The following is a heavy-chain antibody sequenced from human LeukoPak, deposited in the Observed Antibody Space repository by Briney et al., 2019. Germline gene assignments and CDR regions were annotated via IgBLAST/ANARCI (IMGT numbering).Heavy chain of an antibody. V-gene: IGHV3-30-3*01. CDR1: GFTFSSYA. J-gene: IGHJ3*02. Sequence: GGSLRLSCAASGFTFSSYAMHWVRQAPGKGLEWVAVISYDGSNKYYADSVKGRFTTSRDNAKNSLYLQMNSLRAEDTAVYYCARDLVLRYCSSTSCYRAAFDIWGQGTMVTVSS. CDR3: ARDLVLRYCSSTSCYRAAFDI. D-gene: IGHD2-2*02. CDR2: ISYDGSNK.